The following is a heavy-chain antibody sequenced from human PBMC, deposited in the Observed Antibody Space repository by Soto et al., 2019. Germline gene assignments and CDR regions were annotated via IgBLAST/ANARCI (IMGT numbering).Heavy chain of an antibody. Sequence: EVQLVESGGGXXXXGGXXXXXCAASXXXXXXXAMHXXXXTPGKGLEWVSGITWNGVAMGYAASVQGRFIISRDDAKNSLFLQMNSLRPEDTALYYCAKSFVAIRHLYQYMDVWGKGTTVTVSS. V-gene: IGHV3-9*01. CDR3: AKSFVAIRHLYQYMDV. J-gene: IGHJ6*03. D-gene: IGHD1-1*01. CDR1: XXXXXXXA. CDR2: ITWNGVAM.